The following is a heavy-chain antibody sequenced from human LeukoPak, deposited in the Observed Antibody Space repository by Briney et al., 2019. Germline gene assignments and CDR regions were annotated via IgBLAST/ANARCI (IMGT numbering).Heavy chain of an antibody. D-gene: IGHD3-10*01. CDR3: ARGFPSPDKRPC. CDR1: GFTFSSYG. V-gene: IGHV3-33*01. CDR2: IWYDGSNK. Sequence: GGSLSLSCAASGFTFSSYGMHWVRQAPGKGLEWVAVIWYDGSNKYYADSVKGRFTISRDNSKNTLYLQVGSLRAEDMAVYYCARGFPSPDKRPCWGQGTLVTVSS. J-gene: IGHJ4*02.